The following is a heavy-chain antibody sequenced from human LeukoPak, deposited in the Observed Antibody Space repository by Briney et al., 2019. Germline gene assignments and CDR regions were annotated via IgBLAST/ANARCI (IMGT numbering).Heavy chain of an antibody. CDR2: IKEDGSDK. V-gene: IGHV3-7*01. J-gene: IGHJ4*02. CDR3: ARGGHY. Sequence: PGGSLRLSCAASGFTFSSFWMTWVRQAPGKGLEWVANIKEDGSDKYYVDSVKGRFTISRDNAKNSLYLQMNSLRADDTAVYYCARGGHYWGQGTLVTVSS. CDR1: GFTFSSFW.